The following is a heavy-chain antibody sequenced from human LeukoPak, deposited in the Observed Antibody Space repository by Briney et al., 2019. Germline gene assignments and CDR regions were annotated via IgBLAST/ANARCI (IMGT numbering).Heavy chain of an antibody. CDR2: IYHSGST. CDR1: GGSISSGGYY. J-gene: IGHJ4*02. CDR3: ARGSAITIFGVDRYYFDY. D-gene: IGHD3-3*01. V-gene: IGHV4-30-2*01. Sequence: SETLSLTCTVSGGSISSGGYYWSWIRQPPGKGLEWIGYIYHSGSTYYNPSLKSRVTISVDRSKNQFSLKLSSVTAADTAVYYCARGSAITIFGVDRYYFDYWGQGTLVTVSS.